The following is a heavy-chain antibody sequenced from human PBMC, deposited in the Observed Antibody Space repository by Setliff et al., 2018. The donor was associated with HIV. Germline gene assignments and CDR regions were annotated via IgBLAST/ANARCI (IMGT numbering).Heavy chain of an antibody. J-gene: IGHJ6*04. CDR2: MTPYSGNT. CDR3: ASGKGVRGVIITGGLDV. V-gene: IGHV1-8*02. D-gene: IGHD3-10*01. Sequence: VASVKVSCKTSGDTFTSYDINWVRQAAGHGLAWMGWMTPYSGNTGYAQKFQGRVSMTRNTSISTAYMELSSLTSKDTAVYYCASGKGVRGVIITGGLDVWGKGTTVTVSS. CDR1: GDTFTSYD.